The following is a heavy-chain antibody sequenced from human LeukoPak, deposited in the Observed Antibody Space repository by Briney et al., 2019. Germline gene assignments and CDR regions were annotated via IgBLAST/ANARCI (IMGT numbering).Heavy chain of an antibody. V-gene: IGHV1-69*05. Sequence: ASVKVSCKASGGTLSSYAISWVRQAPGQGLEWMGGIIPIFGTANYAQKFQGRVMITTDESTSTAYMELSSLRSEDTAVYYCAGPRIAVAGSPFDYWGQGTLVTVSS. D-gene: IGHD6-19*01. CDR3: AGPRIAVAGSPFDY. CDR1: GGTLSSYA. CDR2: IIPIFGTA. J-gene: IGHJ4*02.